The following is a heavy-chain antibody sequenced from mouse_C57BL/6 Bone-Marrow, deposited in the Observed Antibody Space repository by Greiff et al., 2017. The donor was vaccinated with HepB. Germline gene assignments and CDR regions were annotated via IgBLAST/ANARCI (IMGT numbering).Heavy chain of an antibody. J-gene: IGHJ2*01. CDR2: INPSSSYT. D-gene: IGHD2-2*01. CDR1: GYTFTSYT. CDR3: ERAQVVTNFDD. Sequence: VQLQQSGAELARPGASVKMSCKASGYTFTSYTMHWVQQRPGQGLEWIGYINPSSSYTKYNPKFTDKSTWTEDTSSRAAYMQKSSLTAEDAAVYYCERAQVVTNFDDWGQGATLIAST. V-gene: IGHV1-4*01.